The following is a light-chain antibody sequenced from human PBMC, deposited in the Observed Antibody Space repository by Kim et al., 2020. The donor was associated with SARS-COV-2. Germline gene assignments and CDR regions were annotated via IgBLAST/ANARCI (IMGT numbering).Light chain of an antibody. CDR2: DVN. J-gene: IGLJ3*02. CDR1: SSDVGGYKY. Sequence: QSALTQPASVSGSPGQSITISCTGTSSDVGGYKYVSWYQQHPGRAPKLIIYDVNNRPSGVSNRFSGSKSGNTASLTISGLLAEDEADYYCTSYTSRSTDGVFGGGTKLTVL. CDR3: TSYTSRSTDGV. V-gene: IGLV2-14*03.